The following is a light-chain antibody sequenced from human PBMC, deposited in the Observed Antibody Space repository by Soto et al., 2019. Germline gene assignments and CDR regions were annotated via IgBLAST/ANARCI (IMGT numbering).Light chain of an antibody. J-gene: IGKJ4*01. CDR1: QYISSN. CDR3: QQYHDWPPRT. Sequence: DIVLTQSPATLSESPGERVTLSCRASQYISSNLAWYQQKPGPPHSLLIYDATSRATGIPSRFSGSGAGKDFTLTIISLQSADFAVYFCQQYHDWPPRTFGGGTKLEIK. CDR2: DAT. V-gene: IGKV3D-15*01.